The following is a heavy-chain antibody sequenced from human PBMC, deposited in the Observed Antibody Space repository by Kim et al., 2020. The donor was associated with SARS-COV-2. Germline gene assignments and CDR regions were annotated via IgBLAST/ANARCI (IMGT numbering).Heavy chain of an antibody. V-gene: IGHV7-4-1*02. CDR3: ARDSIAVAGTDVFDY. J-gene: IGHJ4*02. Sequence: QGFTGRFVFSLDTSVSTAYLQISSLKAEDTAVYYCARDSIAVAGTDVFDYWGQGTLVTVSS. D-gene: IGHD6-19*01.